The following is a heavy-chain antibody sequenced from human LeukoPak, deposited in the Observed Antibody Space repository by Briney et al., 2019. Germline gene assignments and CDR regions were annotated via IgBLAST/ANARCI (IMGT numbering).Heavy chain of an antibody. CDR1: GGTFSSYA. Sequence: ASVKVSCKASGGTFSSYAISWVRQAPGQGLEWMGGIIPIFGTANYAQKFQGRVTITADESTSTAYMELSSLRSEDTAVYYCASPHGGNPPDAFDIWGQGTMVTVSS. D-gene: IGHD4-23*01. CDR2: IIPIFGTA. CDR3: ASPHGGNPPDAFDI. J-gene: IGHJ3*02. V-gene: IGHV1-69*01.